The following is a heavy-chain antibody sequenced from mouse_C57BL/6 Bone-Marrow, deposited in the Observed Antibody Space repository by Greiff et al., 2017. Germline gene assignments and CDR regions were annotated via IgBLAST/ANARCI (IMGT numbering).Heavy chain of an antibody. CDR3: AREGTAQAPWFAY. CDR1: GYTFTSYW. D-gene: IGHD3-2*02. Sequence: VQLQQPGAELVRPGSSVKLSCKASGYTFTSYWMHWVKQRPIQGLEWIGNIDPSDSETHYNQKFKDKATLTVDKSSSTAYMQLSSLTSEDSAVYYCAREGTAQAPWFAYWGQGTLVTVSA. J-gene: IGHJ3*01. V-gene: IGHV1-52*01. CDR2: IDPSDSET.